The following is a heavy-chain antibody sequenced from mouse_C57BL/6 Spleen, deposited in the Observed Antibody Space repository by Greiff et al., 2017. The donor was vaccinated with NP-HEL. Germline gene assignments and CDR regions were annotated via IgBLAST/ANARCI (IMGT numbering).Heavy chain of an antibody. V-gene: IGHV14-2*01. Sequence: EVQRVESGAELVKPGASVKLSCTASGFNIKDYYMHWVKQRTEQGLEWIGRIDPEDGETEYAPKFQGKATITADTSSNTAYLQLSSLTSEDTAVYYCVDSSGYVGFAYWGQGTLVTVSA. D-gene: IGHD3-2*02. J-gene: IGHJ3*01. CDR3: VDSSGYVGFAY. CDR2: IDPEDGET. CDR1: GFNIKDYY.